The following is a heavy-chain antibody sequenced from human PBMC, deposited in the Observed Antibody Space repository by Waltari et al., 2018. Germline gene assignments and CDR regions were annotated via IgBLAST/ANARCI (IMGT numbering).Heavy chain of an antibody. D-gene: IGHD6-19*01. V-gene: IGHV4-61*08. J-gene: IGHJ4*02. CDR2: IYYSGST. Sequence: QVQLQESGPGLVKPSQTLSLTCTVSGGSIISGDYYWSWIRQPPGKGLEWIGYIYYSGSTNYNPSLKSRVTISVDTSKNQFSLKLSSVTAADTAVYYCARFSGWDAMYFDYWGQGNLVTVSS. CDR3: ARFSGWDAMYFDY. CDR1: GGSIISGDYY.